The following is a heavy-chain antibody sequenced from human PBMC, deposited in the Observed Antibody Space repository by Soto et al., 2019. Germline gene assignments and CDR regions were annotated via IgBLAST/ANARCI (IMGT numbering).Heavy chain of an antibody. CDR2: IIPILGIA. V-gene: IGHV1-69*02. CDR3: ARDRKDYYGSGSYYNDYYYYMDV. CDR1: GGTFSSYT. D-gene: IGHD3-10*01. J-gene: IGHJ6*03. Sequence: QVQLVQSGAEVKKPGSSVKVSCKASGGTFSSYTISWVRQAPGQGLEWMGRIIPILGIANYAQKFQGRVTITADKSTSTAYMELSGLRSEDTAVYYCARDRKDYYGSGSYYNDYYYYMDVWGKGTTVTVSS.